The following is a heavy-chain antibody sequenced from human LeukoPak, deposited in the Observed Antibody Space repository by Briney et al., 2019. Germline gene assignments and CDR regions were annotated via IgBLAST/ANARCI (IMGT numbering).Heavy chain of an antibody. V-gene: IGHV3-30*03. J-gene: IGHJ4*02. D-gene: IGHD6-13*01. CDR3: ARVKGGIAAAGNYFDY. Sequence: GGSLRLSCAASGFTFSSYSMNWVRQAPGKGLEWVALVSYDGGSKYYADSVKGRITISRDNSKNTLHLQMNSLRSEDTGVYYCARVKGGIAAAGNYFDYWGQGTLVTVSS. CDR1: GFTFSSYS. CDR2: VSYDGGSK.